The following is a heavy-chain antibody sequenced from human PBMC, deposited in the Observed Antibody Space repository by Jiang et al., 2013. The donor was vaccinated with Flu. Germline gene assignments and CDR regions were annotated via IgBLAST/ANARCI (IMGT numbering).Heavy chain of an antibody. J-gene: IGHJ3*02. D-gene: IGHD2-21*02. V-gene: IGHV3-30-3*01. Sequence: GVVQPGRSLRLSCAASGFTFSSYAMHWVRQAPGKGLEWVAVISYDGSNKYYADSVKGRFTISRDNSKNTLYLQMNSLRAEDTAVYYCARLVGSAYCGGDCYSAFDIWGQGTMVTVSS. CDR3: ARLVGSAYCGGDCYSAFDI. CDR1: GFTFSSYA. CDR2: ISYDGSNK.